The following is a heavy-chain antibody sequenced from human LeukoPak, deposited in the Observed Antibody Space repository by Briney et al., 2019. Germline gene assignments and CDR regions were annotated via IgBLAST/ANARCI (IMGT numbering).Heavy chain of an antibody. CDR1: GGTFGSYA. V-gene: IGHV1-69*04. CDR3: ARDTGVVGATHFDY. D-gene: IGHD1-26*01. CDR2: IIPILGIA. Sequence: GASVKVSCKASGGTFGSYAISWVRQAPGQGLEWMGRIIPILGIANYAQKFQGRVTITADKSTSTAYMELSSLRSEDTAVYYCARDTGVVGATHFDYWGQGTLVTVSS. J-gene: IGHJ4*02.